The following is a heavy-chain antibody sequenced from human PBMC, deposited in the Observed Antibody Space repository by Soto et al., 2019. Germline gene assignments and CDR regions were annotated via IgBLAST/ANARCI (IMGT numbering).Heavy chain of an antibody. Sequence: ASVKVSCKASGGTFSSYAISWVRQAPGQGLEWMGGIIPIFGTANYAQKFQGRVTITADESTSTAYMELSSLRSEDTAVYYCARSPPDCSSTSCPERDWFDPWVQGTLVTVSS. CDR3: ARSPPDCSSTSCPERDWFDP. D-gene: IGHD2-2*01. CDR2: IIPIFGTA. V-gene: IGHV1-69*13. CDR1: GGTFSSYA. J-gene: IGHJ5*02.